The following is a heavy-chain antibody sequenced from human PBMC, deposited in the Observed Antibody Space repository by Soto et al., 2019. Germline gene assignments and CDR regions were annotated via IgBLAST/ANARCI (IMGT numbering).Heavy chain of an antibody. CDR1: GFTFSRYW. CDR3: AREGVGGFDV. V-gene: IGHV3-7*05. J-gene: IGHJ3*01. D-gene: IGHD3-10*01. Sequence: EVQLVESGGGLVQPGGSLRLSCAASGFTFSRYWMSWVRQAPGKGLEWVANIKQDGSDKDYVDSVKGRFTIFRDNAKNSLYVQMNSLRAEDTAKYYCAREGVGGFDVWGQGTMVTVSS. CDR2: IKQDGSDK.